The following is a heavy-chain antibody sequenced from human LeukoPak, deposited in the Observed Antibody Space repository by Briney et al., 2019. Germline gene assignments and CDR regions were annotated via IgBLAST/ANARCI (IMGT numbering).Heavy chain of an antibody. D-gene: IGHD3-22*01. CDR2: INPNSGGT. Sequence: GGSVKVSFQAFGYTLTGYYMHRVRQAPGQGVEWVGRINPNSGGTNYAQKFQGRVTMTRNTSISTAYMELSSLRSEDTAVYYCARVLRYYDSSGYLGYWGQGTLVTVSS. CDR3: ARVLRYYDSSGYLGY. J-gene: IGHJ4*02. V-gene: IGHV1-2*06. CDR1: GYTLTGYY.